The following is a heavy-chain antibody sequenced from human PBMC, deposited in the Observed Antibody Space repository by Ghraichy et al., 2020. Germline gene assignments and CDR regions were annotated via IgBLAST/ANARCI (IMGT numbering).Heavy chain of an antibody. V-gene: IGHV3-11*01. CDR1: GFTFSDYY. CDR2: ISTTGSTM. D-gene: IGHD3-22*01. Sequence: GESLNISCAASGFTFSDYYMSWIRQAPGKGLEWVSHISTTGSTMYYVDSVKGRFAISRDNAKKSLHLQMNSLRAEDTAVYYCARDKRYYYDRSAYSDAEWFDPWGQGTLVTVSS. J-gene: IGHJ5*02. CDR3: ARDKRYYYDRSAYSDAEWFDP.